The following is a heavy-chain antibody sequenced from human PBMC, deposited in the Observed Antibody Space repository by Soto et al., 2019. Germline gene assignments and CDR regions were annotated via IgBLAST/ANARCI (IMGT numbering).Heavy chain of an antibody. CDR2: ISSSSDNI. CDR1: GFRFSDHS. CDR3: ARLPKGSLVTA. V-gene: IGHV3-48*02. Sequence: GGSLRLSCVASGFRFSDHSMTWVRQSPGKGLQWIAYISSSSDNIYYAESVRGRFTVSRDNAKNALFLQMNSLRDDDTATYYCARLPKGSLVTAWGQGTRVTVSS. J-gene: IGHJ4*02. D-gene: IGHD2-21*02.